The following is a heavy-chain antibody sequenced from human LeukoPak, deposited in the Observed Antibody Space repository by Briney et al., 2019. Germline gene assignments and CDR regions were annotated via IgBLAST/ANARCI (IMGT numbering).Heavy chain of an antibody. D-gene: IGHD2-2*01. CDR1: GFTFSSYW. V-gene: IGHV3-7*01. Sequence: GGSLRLSCAASGFTFSSYWMSWVRQAPGKGLEWVANIKQDGSEKYYVDSVKGRFTISRDNAKNSLYLQMNSLRAEYTAVYYCEGYCSGTSCNEAGSVVPWGQGTLVTVSS. J-gene: IGHJ5*02. CDR2: IKQDGSEK. CDR3: EGYCSGTSCNEAGSVVP.